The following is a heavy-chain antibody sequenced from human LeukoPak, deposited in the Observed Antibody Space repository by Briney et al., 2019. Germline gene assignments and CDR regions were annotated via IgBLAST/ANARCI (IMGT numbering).Heavy chain of an antibody. CDR3: ASSRFLEQSFGFDP. CDR2: ISSSSSTI. CDR1: VFTFSSYS. D-gene: IGHD3-3*01. V-gene: IGHV3-48*04. J-gene: IGHJ5*02. Sequence: PGGSLRLSCAASVFTFSSYSMNWVRQAPGQGLEGVSYISSSSSTIYYEDSVKGRFTISRDNAKNSLYLQMNRLSGEETAVYYCASSRFLEQSFGFDPWGQGNLDTVP.